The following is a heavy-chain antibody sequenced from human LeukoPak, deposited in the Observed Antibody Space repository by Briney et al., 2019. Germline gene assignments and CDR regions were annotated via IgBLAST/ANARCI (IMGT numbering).Heavy chain of an antibody. J-gene: IGHJ4*02. V-gene: IGHV3-7*01. CDR3: ARLRYDFVWGSYDY. CDR1: GFTFSIHW. D-gene: IGHD3-16*01. CDR2: IKQDGSEK. Sequence: RGSLRLSCAASGFTFSIHWMSWVRQAPEKGLEWVANIKQDGSEKYYVDAVKGRFTISSDNAKNSLYLQMNSLRAEDTAVYYCARLRYDFVWGSYDYWGQGTLVTVSS.